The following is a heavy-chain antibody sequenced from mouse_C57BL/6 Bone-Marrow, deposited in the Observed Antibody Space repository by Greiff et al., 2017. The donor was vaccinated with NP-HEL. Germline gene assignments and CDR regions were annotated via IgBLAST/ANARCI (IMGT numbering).Heavy chain of an antibody. CDR1: GYTFTSYW. V-gene: IGHV1-72*01. D-gene: IGHD2-4*01. CDR3: ARGGDYDAPGSFDY. Sequence: QVQLKQPGAELVKPGASVKLSCKASGYTFTSYWMHWVKQRPGRGLEWIGRIDPNSGGTKYNEKFKSKATLTVDKHSSTAYMQLSSLTSEDSAVYYCARGGDYDAPGSFDYWGQGTTVTVSS. J-gene: IGHJ2*01. CDR2: IDPNSGGT.